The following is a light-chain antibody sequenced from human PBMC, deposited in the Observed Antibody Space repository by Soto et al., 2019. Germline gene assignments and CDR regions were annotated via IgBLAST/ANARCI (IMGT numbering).Light chain of an antibody. CDR1: QSVSSSY. Sequence: EIVLTQSPGTLSLSPGERATLSCRASQSVSSSYLAWYQQKPGQAPRLLFYGASSRATGIPDRFSGSASGTDFSLPISRLEPEDFAVYYCQHYGSSLWTFGQGTKVEIK. V-gene: IGKV3-20*01. J-gene: IGKJ1*01. CDR2: GAS. CDR3: QHYGSSLWT.